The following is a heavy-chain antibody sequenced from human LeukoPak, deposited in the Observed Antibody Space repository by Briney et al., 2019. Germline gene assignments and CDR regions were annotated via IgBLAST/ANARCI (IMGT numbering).Heavy chain of an antibody. J-gene: IGHJ4*02. CDR1: GFTFSSYW. Sequence: GGSLRLSCAASGFTFSSYWMKWVRQAPGKGLVWVSRIASDGSSTTYADSVKGRFSISRDNAKNTLYLQMNSLRVEDTAVYYCARGRPHGNDYWGQGTLVTVSS. D-gene: IGHD4-23*01. CDR3: ARGRPHGNDY. V-gene: IGHV3-74*01. CDR2: IASDGSST.